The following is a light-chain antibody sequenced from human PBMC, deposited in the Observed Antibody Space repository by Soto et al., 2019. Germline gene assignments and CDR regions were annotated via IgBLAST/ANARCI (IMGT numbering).Light chain of an antibody. Sequence: EIVLTQCPAIVSASXGERATLTCRPRQSISRTVAWYRQKPGQAARLLXXDASTRATGIPARLSGSGSGKESTLTISSLQSEDFALYYCQQYNSWPPGTFGQGTKVDIK. CDR1: QSISRT. V-gene: IGKV3-15*01. CDR2: DAS. CDR3: QQYNSWPPGT. J-gene: IGKJ2*01.